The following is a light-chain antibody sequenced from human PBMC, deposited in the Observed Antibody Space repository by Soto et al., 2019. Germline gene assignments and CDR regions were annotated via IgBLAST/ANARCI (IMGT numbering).Light chain of an antibody. Sequence: ETVMTQSPATLSVSPGERATLSCRASQSVSSNLAWYQQKPGQAPRLLIYGASTRATGIPARFSGSGSGTEFTLILSSLQSEDFGLYYCQQYKNWPPVTFGGGTKVEIK. CDR2: GAS. J-gene: IGKJ4*01. V-gene: IGKV3-15*01. CDR3: QQYKNWPPVT. CDR1: QSVSSN.